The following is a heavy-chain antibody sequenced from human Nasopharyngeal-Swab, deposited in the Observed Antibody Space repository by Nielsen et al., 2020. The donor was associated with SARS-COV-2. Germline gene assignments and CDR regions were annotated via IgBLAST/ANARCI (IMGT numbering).Heavy chain of an antibody. D-gene: IGHD1-26*01. CDR2: LNYDGGST. CDR1: GYTFTSYS. J-gene: IGHJ4*02. V-gene: IGHV1-46*01. Sequence: ASVKVSCKASGYTFTSYSMHWVRQAPGQGLEWMGGLNYDGGSTCYEQKFQGRVVLTREPSTSTVYMELSSLGFEDQAGYYCARDVHSWTYVRDYWCQETLVTVSS. CDR3: ARDVHSWTYVRDY.